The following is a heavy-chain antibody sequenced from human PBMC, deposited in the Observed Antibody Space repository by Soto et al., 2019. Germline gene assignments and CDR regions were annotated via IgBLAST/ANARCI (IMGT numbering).Heavy chain of an antibody. CDR3: ARTFNPIYSMIVVAPDY. CDR2: IDPSDSYT. V-gene: IGHV5-10-1*01. J-gene: IGHJ4*02. D-gene: IGHD3-22*01. CDR1: GYGFTSYW. Sequence: GESLKISCKGSGYGFTSYWISWVRQMPGKGLEWMGRIDPSDSYTNYSPSFQGHVTISADKSISTAYLQWSSLKALDTAMYYCARTFNPIYSMIVVAPDYWGQGTLVTVSS.